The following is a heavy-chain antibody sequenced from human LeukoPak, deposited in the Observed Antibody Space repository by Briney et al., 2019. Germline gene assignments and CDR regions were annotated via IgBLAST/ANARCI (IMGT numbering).Heavy chain of an antibody. J-gene: IGHJ5*02. CDR3: ARGGRIAARKYNWFDP. Sequence: ASVKVSCKASGYTFTXYDINWVRQATGQGLEWMGWMNPNSGNTGYAQKFQGRVTMTRNTSISTAYMELSSLRSEDTAVYYCARGGRIAARKYNWFDPWGQGTLVTVSS. CDR2: MNPNSGNT. CDR1: GYTFTXYD. V-gene: IGHV1-8*01. D-gene: IGHD6-6*01.